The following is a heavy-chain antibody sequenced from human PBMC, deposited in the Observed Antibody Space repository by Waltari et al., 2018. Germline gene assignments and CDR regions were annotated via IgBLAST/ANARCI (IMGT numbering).Heavy chain of an antibody. Sequence: EVQLVESGGGLVKPGGSLRLSCAASGFTFSSYSMNWVRQAPGKGLEWVSSISSSSSYIYYADSVKGRFTISRDNAKNSLYLQMNSLRAEDTAVYYCAREVPGGASMVQGGDYWGQGTLVTVSS. V-gene: IGHV3-21*01. J-gene: IGHJ4*02. CDR1: GFTFSSYS. CDR3: AREVPGGASMVQGGDY. D-gene: IGHD3-10*01. CDR2: ISSSSSYI.